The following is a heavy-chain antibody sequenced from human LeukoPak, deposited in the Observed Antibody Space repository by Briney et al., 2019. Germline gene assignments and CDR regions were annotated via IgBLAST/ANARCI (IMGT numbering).Heavy chain of an antibody. V-gene: IGHV4-59*01. CDR1: GGSISSYY. CDR3: ARSGEDYGDYVGYFDL. J-gene: IGHJ2*01. Sequence: SETLSLTCTVSGGSISSYYWSWIRQPPGKGLEWIGYIYYSGSTNYNPSLKSRVTISVDTSKNQFSLKLSSVTAADTAVYYCARSGEDYGDYVGYFDLRGRGTLVTVSS. D-gene: IGHD4-17*01. CDR2: IYYSGST.